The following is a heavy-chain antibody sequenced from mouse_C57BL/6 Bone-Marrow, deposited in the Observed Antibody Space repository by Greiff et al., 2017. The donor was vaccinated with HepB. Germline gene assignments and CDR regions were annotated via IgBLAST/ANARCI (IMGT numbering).Heavy chain of an antibody. CDR2: ISYDGSN. J-gene: IGHJ3*01. D-gene: IGHD1-1*01. Sequence: EVKLMESGPGLVKPSQSLSLTCSVTGYSITSGYYWNWIRQFPGNKLEWMGYISYDGSNNYNPSLKNRISITRDTSKNQFFLKLNSVTTEDTATYYCARDGYGSRTAYWGQGTLVTVSA. CDR3: ARDGYGSRTAY. V-gene: IGHV3-6*01. CDR1: GYSITSGYY.